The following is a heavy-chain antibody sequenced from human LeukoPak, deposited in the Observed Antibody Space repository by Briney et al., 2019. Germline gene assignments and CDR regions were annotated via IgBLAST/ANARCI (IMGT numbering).Heavy chain of an antibody. CDR3: ARHPFATPFDH. CDR1: GDSINSFY. CDR2: VFHTGDT. V-gene: IGHV4-59*08. Sequence: PSETLSLTCAVSGDSINSFYWSWIRQPPGKGLEWIGYVFHTGDTNSNPSLKSRVTVSLDTSTSQVSLRLTSVTAADTAVYYCARHPFATPFDHWGRGILVTVS. D-gene: IGHD2-15*01. J-gene: IGHJ4*02.